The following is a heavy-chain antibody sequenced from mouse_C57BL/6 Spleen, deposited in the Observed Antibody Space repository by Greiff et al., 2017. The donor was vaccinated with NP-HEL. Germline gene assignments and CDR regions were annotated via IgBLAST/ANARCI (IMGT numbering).Heavy chain of an antibody. CDR2: IYPGSGST. J-gene: IGHJ1*03. D-gene: IGHD1-1*01. V-gene: IGHV1-55*01. CDR3: ARLDTTVVAPYWYFDV. Sequence: QVQLQQSGAELVKPGASVKMSCKASGYTFTSYWITWVKQRPGQGLEWIGDIYPGSGSTNYNEKFKSKATLTVDTSSSTAYMQLSSLTSEDSAVYYCARLDTTVVAPYWYFDVWGTGTTVTVSS. CDR1: GYTFTSYW.